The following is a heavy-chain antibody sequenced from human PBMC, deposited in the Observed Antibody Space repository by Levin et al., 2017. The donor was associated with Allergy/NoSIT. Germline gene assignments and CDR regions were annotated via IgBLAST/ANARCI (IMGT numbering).Heavy chain of an antibody. CDR1: GFTFSSYS. D-gene: IGHD3-9*01. Sequence: SGGSLRLSCAASGFTFSSYSMNWVRQAPGKGLEWVSYISSTSSTIYYADSVKGRFTISRDNAKNSLFLQMNSLRAEDTAVYYCAKDRGGYYDILAGDPLLDYWGQGTLVTVSS. CDR3: AKDRGGYYDILAGDPLLDY. V-gene: IGHV3-48*01. J-gene: IGHJ4*02. CDR2: ISSTSSTI.